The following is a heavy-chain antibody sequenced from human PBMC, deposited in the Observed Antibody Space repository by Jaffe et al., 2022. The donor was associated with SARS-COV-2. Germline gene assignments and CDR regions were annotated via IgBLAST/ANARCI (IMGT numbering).Heavy chain of an antibody. D-gene: IGHD2-2*01. CDR2: ISYDGSNK. CDR1: GFTFSSYA. CDR3: AREPPDAEDRFDY. J-gene: IGHJ4*02. Sequence: QVQLVESGGGVVQPGRSLRLSCAASGFTFSSYAMHWVRQAPGKGLEWVAVISYDGSNKYYADSVKGRFTISRDNSKNTLYLQMNSLRAEDTAIYYCAREPPDAEDRFDYWGQGTLVTVSS. V-gene: IGHV3-30*04.